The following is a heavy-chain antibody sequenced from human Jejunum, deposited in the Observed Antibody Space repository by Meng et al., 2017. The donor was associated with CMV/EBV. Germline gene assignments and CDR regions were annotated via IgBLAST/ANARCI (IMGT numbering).Heavy chain of an antibody. J-gene: IGHJ1*01. CDR3: TRDPNQLVLEYFQH. CDR1: GFTFSSSS. D-gene: IGHD1-14*01. V-gene: IGHV3-48*04. Sequence: SGFTFSSSSMNGVRQAPGKGLGWISYISWGSGIMYYSDSVKGRFTISRDNAKNSLYLQMNSLRGEDTAVYYCTRDPNQLVLEYFQHWGQGTPVTVSS. CDR2: ISWGSGIM.